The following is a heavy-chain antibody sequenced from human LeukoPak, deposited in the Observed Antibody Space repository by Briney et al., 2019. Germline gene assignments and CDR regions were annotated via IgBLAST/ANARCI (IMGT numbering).Heavy chain of an antibody. V-gene: IGHV4-34*01. CDR2: INHSGST. CDR1: GGSFSGYY. CDR3: ARDRPLTLGYCSGGSCYPYYYYMDV. D-gene: IGHD2-15*01. Sequence: SETLSLTCAVYGGSFSGYYWSWIRQPPGKGLEWIGEINHSGSTNYNPSLKSRVTISVDTSKNQFSLKLSSVTAADTAVYYCARDRPLTLGYCSGGSCYPYYYYMDVWGKGTTVTVSS. J-gene: IGHJ6*03.